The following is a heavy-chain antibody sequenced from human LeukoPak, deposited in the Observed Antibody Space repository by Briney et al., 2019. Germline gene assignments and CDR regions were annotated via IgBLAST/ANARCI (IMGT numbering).Heavy chain of an antibody. CDR3: VREPGPGYFDY. J-gene: IGHJ4*02. D-gene: IGHD6-13*01. Sequence: GGSLRLSCGASGFTFSRFGIHWVRQAPGKGLEGVSVISYDGRNKHYADSVKGRFTISRDNSKNTLFLQMNSLRAEDTAVYYCVREPGPGYFDYWGQGTLVTVSS. CDR1: GFTFSRFG. V-gene: IGHV3-30*04. CDR2: ISYDGRNK.